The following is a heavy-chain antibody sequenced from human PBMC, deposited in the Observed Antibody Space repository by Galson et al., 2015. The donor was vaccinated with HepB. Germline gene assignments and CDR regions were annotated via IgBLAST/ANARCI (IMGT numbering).Heavy chain of an antibody. CDR1: GFTFSNYA. V-gene: IGHV3-23*01. D-gene: IGHD4-17*01. Sequence: SLRLSCAASGFTFSNYAMSWVRQAPGKRLEWVSAISDSTYKTYYADSAKGRFTISRDNSKNTLYLQMNSLRAEDTAVYYCAKDGGDYGDFYFDYWGQGTLVTVSS. CDR2: ISDSTYKT. CDR3: AKDGGDYGDFYFDY. J-gene: IGHJ4*02.